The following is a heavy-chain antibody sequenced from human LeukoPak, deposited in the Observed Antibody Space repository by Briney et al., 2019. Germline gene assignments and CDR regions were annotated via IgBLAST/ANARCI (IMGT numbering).Heavy chain of an antibody. CDR1: GGSISSGSYY. CDR3: TRLWRQLIPDYLDALDI. J-gene: IGHJ3*02. V-gene: IGHV4-61*02. Sequence: SETLSLTCTVSGGSISSGSYYWSWIRQPAGKGLEWIGRIYTSGSTNYNPSLKSRVTISVDTSKNQFSLKLSSVTAADTAVYYCTRLWRQLIPDYLDALDIWDQGTMVTVSS. CDR2: IYTSGST. D-gene: IGHD1-1*01.